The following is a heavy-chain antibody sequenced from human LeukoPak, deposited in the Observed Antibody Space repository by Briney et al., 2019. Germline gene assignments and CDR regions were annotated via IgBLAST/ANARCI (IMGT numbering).Heavy chain of an antibody. D-gene: IGHD3-22*01. Sequence: ASVKVSCKASGYTFTSYGISWVRQAPGQGLEWMGWISAYNGNTNYAQKLQGRVTMTTDTSTSTAYMELRSLRSDDTAVYYCARGGRYYYDSSGYYDDYWGQGTLVTVSS. CDR2: ISAYNGNT. CDR1: GYTFTSYG. J-gene: IGHJ4*02. V-gene: IGHV1-18*01. CDR3: ARGGRYYYDSSGYYDDY.